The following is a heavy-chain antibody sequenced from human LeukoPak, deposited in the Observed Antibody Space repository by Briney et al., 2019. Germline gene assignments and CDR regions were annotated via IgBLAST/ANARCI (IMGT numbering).Heavy chain of an antibody. Sequence: PSQTLSLTCAVSGGSISSGGYSWSRIRQPPGKGLEWIGYIYHSGSTYYNPSLKSRVTISVDRSKNQFSLKLSSVTAADTAVYYCARGSGPDAFDIWGQGTMVTVSS. J-gene: IGHJ3*02. CDR3: ARGSGPDAFDI. CDR2: IYHSGST. D-gene: IGHD1-26*01. V-gene: IGHV4-30-2*01. CDR1: GGSISSGGYS.